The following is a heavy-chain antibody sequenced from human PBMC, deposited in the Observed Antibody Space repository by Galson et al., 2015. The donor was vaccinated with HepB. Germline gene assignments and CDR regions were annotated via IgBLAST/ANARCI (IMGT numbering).Heavy chain of an antibody. J-gene: IGHJ4*02. Sequence: SLRLSCAASGFTVSSNYMSWVRQAPGKGLEWVSVIYSGGSTYYADSVKGRFTISRDNSKNTLYLQMNSLRAEDTAVYYCARDSRPGGLYGFDYWGQGTLVTVSS. CDR2: IYSGGST. D-gene: IGHD2-2*02. V-gene: IGHV3-66*01. CDR1: GFTVSSNY. CDR3: ARDSRPGGLYGFDY.